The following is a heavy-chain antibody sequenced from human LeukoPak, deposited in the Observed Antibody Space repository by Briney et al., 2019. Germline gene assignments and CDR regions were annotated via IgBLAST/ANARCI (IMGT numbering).Heavy chain of an antibody. V-gene: IGHV3-30*02. CDR2: IRYDAINE. D-gene: IGHD3-22*01. CDR3: AKALYDSTGRDAFDI. CDR1: GFVFSNYG. J-gene: IGHJ3*02. Sequence: PGGSLRLSCAASGFVFSNYGMNWVRQAPGKGVEWVAVIRYDAINEYYADSVKGRFTISRDNSKNTLYLQMNSLRAEDTAVYYCAKALYDSTGRDAFDIWGQGTMVTVSS.